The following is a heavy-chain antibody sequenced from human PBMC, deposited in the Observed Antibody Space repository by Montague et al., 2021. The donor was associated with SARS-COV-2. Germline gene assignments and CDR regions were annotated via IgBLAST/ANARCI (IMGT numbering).Heavy chain of an antibody. CDR1: GGSISSGGYY. V-gene: IGHV4-31*03. J-gene: IGHJ3*02. CDR3: ARDRYSGYVLDAFDI. Sequence: TLSLTCTVSGGSISSGGYYWSWIRQHPGKGLEWIGYIYYSGSTCYNPSLKSRVTISVDTSKNQFSLKLSSVTAADTAVYYCARDRYSGYVLDAFDIWGQGTMVTVSS. D-gene: IGHD5-12*01. CDR2: IYYSGST.